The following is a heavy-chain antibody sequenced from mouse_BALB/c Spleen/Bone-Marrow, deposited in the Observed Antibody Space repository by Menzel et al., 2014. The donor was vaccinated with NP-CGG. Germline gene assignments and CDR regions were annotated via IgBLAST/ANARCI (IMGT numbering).Heavy chain of an antibody. D-gene: IGHD2-1*01. V-gene: IGHV3-2*02. Sequence: EVQLQESGPGLVKPSQSLSITCTVTGYSITSDYAWNWIRQFPGNKLEWMGYISYSGSTSYNPSLKSRISITRDTSKNQFFLQLNSVTTEDTAAYYCAGNYWYFDVWGAGTTVTVSS. J-gene: IGHJ1*01. CDR3: AGNYWYFDV. CDR2: ISYSGST. CDR1: GYSITSDYA.